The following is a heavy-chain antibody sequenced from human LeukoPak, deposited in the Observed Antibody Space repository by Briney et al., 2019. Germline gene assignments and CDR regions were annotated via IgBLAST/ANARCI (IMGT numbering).Heavy chain of an antibody. CDR2: IKSKTDGGTT. CDR1: GFSLRNYA. D-gene: IGHD3-10*01. V-gene: IGHV3-15*01. Sequence: KTGSSLRLSCAASGFSLRNYAIHWVRQAPGKGLEWVGRIKSKTDGGTTDYAAPVKGRFTISRDDSKNTLYLQMNSLKTEDTAVYYCTTDPDGSGSYSVPGWGQGTLVTVSS. CDR3: TTDPDGSGSYSVPG. J-gene: IGHJ4*02.